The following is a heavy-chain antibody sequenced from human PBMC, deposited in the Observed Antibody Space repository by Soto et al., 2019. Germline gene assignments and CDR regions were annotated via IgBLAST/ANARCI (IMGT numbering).Heavy chain of an antibody. V-gene: IGHV4-59*12. J-gene: IGHJ4*02. CDR1: GGSISSYY. CDR3: ARCVGSSSCQIDY. D-gene: IGHD6-13*01. CDR2: IYYSGST. Sequence: PSETLSLTCTVSGGSISSYYWSWIRQPPGKGLEWIGYIYYSGSTNYNPSLKSRVTISVDTSKNQFSLKLSSVTAADTAVYYCARCVGSSSCQIDYWGQGTLVTVSS.